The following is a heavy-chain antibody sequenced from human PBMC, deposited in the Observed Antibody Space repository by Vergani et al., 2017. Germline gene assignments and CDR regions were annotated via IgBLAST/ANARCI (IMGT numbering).Heavy chain of an antibody. CDR1: GSSIHNGDYY. D-gene: IGHD3-3*01. V-gene: IGHV4-30-4*01. CDR2: IYYTGST. CDR3: ARDSSITIFGVPLDV. Sequence: QVQLQESGPGLVKPSQTLSLTCTVSGSSIHNGDYYWSWIRQPPGKGLEWIGYIYYTGSTYYNPSLKSRVTISEETSKNQFSLKLSSVTAADTAVYYCARDSSITIFGVPLDVWGKGTTVTVSS. J-gene: IGHJ6*04.